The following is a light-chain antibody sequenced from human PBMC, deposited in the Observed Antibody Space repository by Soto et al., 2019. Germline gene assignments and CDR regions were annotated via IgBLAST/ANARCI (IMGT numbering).Light chain of an antibody. J-gene: IGLJ1*01. CDR2: EDN. V-gene: IGLV2-23*01. CDR1: SSDVGSYNL. CDR3: CSYAGSSTYYV. Sequence: QSVLTQPASVSGSPGQSITISCTGTSSDVGSYNLVSWYQQHPGKAPKVMIYEDNNRPSGVSNRFSGSKSGNTASLTISGLQAEDEADYYCCSYAGSSTYYVFGTGTKLTVL.